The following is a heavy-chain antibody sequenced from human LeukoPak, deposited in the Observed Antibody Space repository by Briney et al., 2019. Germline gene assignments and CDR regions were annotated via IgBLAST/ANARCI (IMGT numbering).Heavy chain of an antibody. Sequence: SVKVSCKASGGTFSSYAISWVRQAPGQGLEWMGGIIHIFGTANYAQRFQGRVTITTDESTSTAYMELSSLRSEDTAVYYCARGVIAARPDYYYYYMDVWGKGTTVTVSS. CDR1: GGTFSSYA. D-gene: IGHD6-6*01. V-gene: IGHV1-69*05. CDR2: IIHIFGTA. CDR3: ARGVIAARPDYYYYYMDV. J-gene: IGHJ6*03.